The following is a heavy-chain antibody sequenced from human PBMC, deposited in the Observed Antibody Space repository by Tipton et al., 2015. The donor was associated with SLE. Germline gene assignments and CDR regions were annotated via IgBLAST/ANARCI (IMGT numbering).Heavy chain of an antibody. CDR2: IYHSGST. CDR1: GGSISSGGYS. V-gene: IGHV4-30-2*01. Sequence: TLSLTCAVSGGSISSGGYSWSWIRQPPGKGLEWIGYIYHSGSTYYNPSLKSRVTISVDRSNNQFSLELNSVTAADTAVYYCARDSFCGDECYTNFDYWGRGTLVTVSS. CDR3: ARDSFCGDECYTNFDY. D-gene: IGHD2-21*01. J-gene: IGHJ4*02.